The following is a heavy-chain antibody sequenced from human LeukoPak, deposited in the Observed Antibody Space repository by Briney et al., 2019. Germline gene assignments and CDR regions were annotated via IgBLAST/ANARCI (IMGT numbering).Heavy chain of an antibody. J-gene: IGHJ2*01. CDR1: GFTFSSYA. D-gene: IGHD2-2*01. Sequence: GGSLRLSCAAPGFTFSSYAMSWVRQAPGKGLEWVSAISGGGGNTCYADSVKGRFTISRDNSKNTLYLQMNSLRAEDTAVYYCAKLSTSWPWYFDLWGRGTLVTVSS. CDR3: AKLSTSWPWYFDL. V-gene: IGHV3-23*01. CDR2: ISGGGGNT.